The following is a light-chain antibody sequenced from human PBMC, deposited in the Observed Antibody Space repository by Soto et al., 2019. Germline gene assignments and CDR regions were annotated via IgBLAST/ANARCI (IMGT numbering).Light chain of an antibody. CDR2: EVN. V-gene: IGLV2-14*01. J-gene: IGLJ2*01. Sequence: QSALTQPASVSGSPGQSITISCTGTSSDVGGHNYVSWYQQHPGKAPKVLIYEVNNGPSGVSNRFSGSKSGNTASLTISGLQAEDEADYYCSSFTSAGTVIFGGGTKVTVL. CDR1: SSDVGGHNY. CDR3: SSFTSAGTVI.